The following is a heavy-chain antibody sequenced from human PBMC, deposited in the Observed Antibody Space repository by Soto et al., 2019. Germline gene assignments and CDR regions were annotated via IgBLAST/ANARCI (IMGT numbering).Heavy chain of an antibody. V-gene: IGHV3-21*01. Sequence: GESLKISCAASGFTFSSYAINWVRQAPGKGLEWVSSISSSSTYIYYADSLKGRFTISRDNAKNSLYLQMNSLRAEDTALYYCARGYYDSSGYVIDYWGQGTLVTVSS. D-gene: IGHD3-22*01. CDR3: ARGYYDSSGYVIDY. CDR2: ISSSSTYI. J-gene: IGHJ4*02. CDR1: GFTFSSYA.